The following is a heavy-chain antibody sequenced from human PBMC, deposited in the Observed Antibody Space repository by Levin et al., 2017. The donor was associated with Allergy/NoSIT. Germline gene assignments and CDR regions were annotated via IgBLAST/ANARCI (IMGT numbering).Heavy chain of an antibody. J-gene: IGHJ4*02. V-gene: IGHV4-34*01. CDR1: GGSFSGYY. CDR2: INHSGST. CDR3: ARGLHRTSYYFDY. Sequence: PSETLSLTCAVYGGSFSGYYWSWIRQPPGKGLEWIGEINHSGSTNYNPSLKSRVTISVDTSKNQFSLKLSSVTAADTAVYYCARGLHRTSYYFDYWGQGTLVTVSS.